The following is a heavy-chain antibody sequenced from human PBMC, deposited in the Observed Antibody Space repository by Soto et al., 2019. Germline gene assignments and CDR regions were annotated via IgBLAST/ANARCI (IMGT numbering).Heavy chain of an antibody. V-gene: IGHV4-30-2*06. J-gene: IGHJ6*02. CDR1: GGSISSGGYS. CDR3: ARDYYGMDV. Sequence: SETLSLTCTVSGGSISSGGYSWTWIRQSPGKGLEWIGCTYQSGSAYYNPSLKSRVTISVDRSKNQFSLNLTSVTAPDTAVYYCARDYYGMDVWGQGTTVTVSS. CDR2: TYQSGSA.